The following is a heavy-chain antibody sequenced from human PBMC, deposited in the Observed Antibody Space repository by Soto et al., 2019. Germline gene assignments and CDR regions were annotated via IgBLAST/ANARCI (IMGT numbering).Heavy chain of an antibody. V-gene: IGHV4-4*07. J-gene: IGHJ4*02. Sequence: SETLSLTCTVSDGSISGNFLTWIRQPAGKGLEWIGRISSNGNTDYNPSLKSRVTMSIDTSKNYFSLDLISVAASDTAIYYCAREVWVAGLLYCFDLWGQGTLVTVSS. CDR2: ISSNGNT. D-gene: IGHD6-19*01. CDR1: DGSISGNF. CDR3: AREVWVAGLLYCFDL.